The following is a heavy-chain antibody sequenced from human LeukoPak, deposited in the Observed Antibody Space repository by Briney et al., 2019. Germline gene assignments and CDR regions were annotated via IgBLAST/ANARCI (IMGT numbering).Heavy chain of an antibody. Sequence: GGSLRLSCAASGFPFSSFWMSWVRQAPGKGLAWVANIKQDGGEAYLVDSVKGRFTISRDNAKSSLFLQMNSPRAEDSAVYYCARAPPRHYYDNTEYYFDYWGQGTLVTVSS. D-gene: IGHD3-22*01. V-gene: IGHV3-7*01. J-gene: IGHJ4*02. CDR1: GFPFSSFW. CDR3: ARAPPRHYYDNTEYYFDY. CDR2: IKQDGGEA.